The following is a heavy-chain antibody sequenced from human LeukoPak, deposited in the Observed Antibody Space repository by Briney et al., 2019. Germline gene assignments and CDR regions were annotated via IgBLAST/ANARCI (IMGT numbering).Heavy chain of an antibody. Sequence: ASVEVSCKASGYTFTNYYMHWVRQAPGQGLEGMGIINPSGGSTSYAQRFQGRVTMTRDTSTTTVYMELSWLRSEDTAVYYCARTLLGSGSPPVRFDYWGQGTLVTVSS. D-gene: IGHD3-10*01. CDR2: INPSGGST. V-gene: IGHV1-46*01. J-gene: IGHJ4*02. CDR1: GYTFTNYY. CDR3: ARTLLGSGSPPVRFDY.